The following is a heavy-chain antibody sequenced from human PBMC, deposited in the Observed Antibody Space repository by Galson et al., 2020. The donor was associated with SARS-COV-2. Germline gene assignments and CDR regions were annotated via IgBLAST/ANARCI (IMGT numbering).Heavy chain of an antibody. CDR2: IYHSGST. D-gene: IGHD3-16*02. CDR1: GYSISSGCY. J-gene: IGHJ4*02. Sequence: SETPSLTCAVSGYSISSGCYWGWIRQPPGKGLEWIGSIYHSGSTYYNPSLKSRVTISVDTSKNQFSLKLSSVTAADTAVYYCARLGAHYVWGSYRYFDYWGQGTLVTVSS. V-gene: IGHV4-38-2*01. CDR3: ARLGAHYVWGSYRYFDY.